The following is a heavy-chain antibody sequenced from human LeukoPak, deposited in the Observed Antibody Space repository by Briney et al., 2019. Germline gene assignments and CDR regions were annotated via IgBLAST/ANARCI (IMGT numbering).Heavy chain of an antibody. CDR2: MNPNSGNT. V-gene: IGHV1-8*01. Sequence: ASVKVSCKASGYTFTSYDINWVRQATGQGLEWMGWMNPNSGNTGYAQKFQGRVTMTRNTSISTAYMELSSLRSEDTAVYYCARGPDCSGGSCYYYYMDVWGKGTTVTVSS. CDR3: ARGPDCSGGSCYYYYMDV. D-gene: IGHD2-15*01. J-gene: IGHJ6*03. CDR1: GYTFTSYD.